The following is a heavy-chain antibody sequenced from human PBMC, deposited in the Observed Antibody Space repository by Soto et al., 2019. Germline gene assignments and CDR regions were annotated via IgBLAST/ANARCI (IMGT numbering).Heavy chain of an antibody. J-gene: IGHJ4*02. V-gene: IGHV4-39*01. CDR3: ARAPDS. CDR2: FYDSGAP. Sequence: QLQLQESGPGLLKPSETLSLTCTVSGGSISARHTYCGWIRQPPGKGLEWIGSFYDSGAPYYNPSLKRRVYISVDSSNNPFSLTLASLTAADTAVYYCARAPDSWGQGTLVTVSS. CDR1: GGSISARHTY.